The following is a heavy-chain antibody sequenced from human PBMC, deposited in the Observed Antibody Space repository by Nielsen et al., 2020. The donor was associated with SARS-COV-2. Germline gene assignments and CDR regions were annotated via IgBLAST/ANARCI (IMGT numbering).Heavy chain of an antibody. D-gene: IGHD6-19*01. Sequence: ASVKVSCKTSGYTFTSFAIHWVRQAPGQSLEWMGWINAGNGNTKYSQKFQGRVTMTRDTSANTAYMELSSLSSEDTAVYYCARITPSSGWDYWGQGPWSPSPQ. CDR3: ARITPSSGWDY. V-gene: IGHV1-3*01. CDR1: GYTFTSFA. CDR2: INAGNGNT. J-gene: IGHJ4*02.